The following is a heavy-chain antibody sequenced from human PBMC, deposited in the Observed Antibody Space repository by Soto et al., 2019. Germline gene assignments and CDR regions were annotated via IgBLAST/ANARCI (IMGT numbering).Heavy chain of an antibody. CDR2: IYHSGST. CDR1: GGSISSGGYS. J-gene: IGHJ5*02. Sequence: SETLSLTCAVSGGSISSGGYSWRCVRQPPGKGLEWIGYIYHSGSTYYNPSLKSRVTISVDRSKNQFSLKLSSVTAADTAVYYCARALLTYYDYVWGSYRPGWFDPWGQGTLVTVSS. CDR3: ARALLTYYDYVWGSYRPGWFDP. V-gene: IGHV4-30-2*01. D-gene: IGHD3-16*02.